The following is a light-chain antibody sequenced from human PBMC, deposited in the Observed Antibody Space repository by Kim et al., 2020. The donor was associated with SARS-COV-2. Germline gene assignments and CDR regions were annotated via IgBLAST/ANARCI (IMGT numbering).Light chain of an antibody. V-gene: IGLV3-25*03. J-gene: IGLJ7*01. CDR1: ALPKQY. Sequence: PGQRARITCSGDALPKQYAYWYQQKPGQAPVLVIYKDSERPSGIPERFSGSSSGTTVTLTISGVQAEDEADYYCQSADSSGTYQVFGGGTQLTVL. CDR3: QSADSSGTYQV. CDR2: KDS.